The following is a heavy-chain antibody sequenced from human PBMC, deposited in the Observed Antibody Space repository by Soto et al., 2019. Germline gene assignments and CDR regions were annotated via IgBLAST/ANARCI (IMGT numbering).Heavy chain of an antibody. CDR3: ARGWSSAAGEPHFDY. V-gene: IGHV1-2*02. D-gene: IGHD6-13*01. J-gene: IGHJ4*02. Sequence: ASVKVSCKASGYTFTGYYIHWVRQAPGQGLEWMGWINPNSGDTNYVQKFRGRVTMTSDTSITTAYMELSGLRFDDTAVCYCARGWSSAAGEPHFDYWGQGTLVTVSS. CDR1: GYTFTGYY. CDR2: INPNSGDT.